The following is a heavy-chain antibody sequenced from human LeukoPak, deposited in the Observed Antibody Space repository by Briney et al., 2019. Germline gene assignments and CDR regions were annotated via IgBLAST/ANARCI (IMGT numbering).Heavy chain of an antibody. D-gene: IGHD2-2*01. Sequence: KPSQTLSLTCTVSGGSISSGSYYWSWIRQPAGKGLEWIGRIYTSGSTNYNPSLKSRVTISVDTSKNQFSLKLSSVTAADTAVYYCARDYCSSTSCYFHYWGQGTLVTVSS. CDR3: ARDYCSSTSCYFHY. CDR1: GGSISSGSYY. CDR2: IYTSGST. V-gene: IGHV4-61*02. J-gene: IGHJ4*02.